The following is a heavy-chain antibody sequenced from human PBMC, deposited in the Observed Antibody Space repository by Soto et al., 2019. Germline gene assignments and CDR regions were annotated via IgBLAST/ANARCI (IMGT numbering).Heavy chain of an antibody. J-gene: IGHJ6*02. CDR3: TTVGDYDYYGIDPYV. V-gene: IGHV3-15*07. CDR1: GFTFSNAW. D-gene: IGHD3-3*01. CDR2: IKSKTDGGTT. Sequence: GVLRLSCAASGFTFSNAWINWVRQSPWKWLEWVCRIKSKTDGGTTCYAAPVKVRFTISRDDSKNTLYVQINSLKTEDTAVYYCTTVGDYDYYGIDPYVWGQGTTV.